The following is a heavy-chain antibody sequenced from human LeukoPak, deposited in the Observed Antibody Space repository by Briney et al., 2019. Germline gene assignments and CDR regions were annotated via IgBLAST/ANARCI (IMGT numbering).Heavy chain of an antibody. CDR2: INHSEST. V-gene: IGHV4-34*01. CDR1: GGSFSGYY. CDR3: ARETTIFRAGNLFDP. D-gene: IGHD3-3*01. J-gene: IGHJ5*02. Sequence: EPSETLSLPCAVYGGSFSGYYWRWIRQPPGKGLEWIGEINHSESTNYNPSLKSRVTISVDTAKNQFALKLSSVTAADTAVYYCARETTIFRAGNLFDPWGQGTLVTVSS.